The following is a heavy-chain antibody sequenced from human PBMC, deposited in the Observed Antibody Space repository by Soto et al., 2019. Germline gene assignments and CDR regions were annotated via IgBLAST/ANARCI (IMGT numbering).Heavy chain of an antibody. CDR2: IYWDDDK. V-gene: IGHV2-5*02. Sequence: QITLKESGPTLVRPAQTLTLTCDFSGFSLSTYHMGVAWIRQHPGKALEWLALIYWDDDKRYSPSLKDRLAISKDTSSNQVVLTITNIDPGDSATYFCAHAGDYDLLTFDHWGPGTLVTVSS. CDR1: GFSLSTYHMG. J-gene: IGHJ4*02. CDR3: AHAGDYDLLTFDH. D-gene: IGHD4-17*01.